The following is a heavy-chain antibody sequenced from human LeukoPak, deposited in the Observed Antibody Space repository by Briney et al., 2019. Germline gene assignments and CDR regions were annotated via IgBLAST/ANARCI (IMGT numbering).Heavy chain of an antibody. D-gene: IGHD2-21*02. CDR2: MNPNSGNT. V-gene: IGHV1-8*01. CDR3: ARGGGRGDPFDY. J-gene: IGHJ4*02. Sequence: SVTVSCKASGYTFTSYEINWVRQATGQGLEWMGWMNPNSGNTGYAQKFQGRVTMTRNTSISTAYMELSSLRSEDTAVYYCARGGGRGDPFDYWGRGTLVTVSS. CDR1: GYTFTSYE.